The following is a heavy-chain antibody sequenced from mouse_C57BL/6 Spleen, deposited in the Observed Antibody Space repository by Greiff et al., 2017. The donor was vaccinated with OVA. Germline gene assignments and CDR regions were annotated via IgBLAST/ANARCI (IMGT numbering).Heavy chain of an antibody. D-gene: IGHD2-4*01. Sequence: QVQLQQPGAELVKPGASVKLSCKASGYTFTSYWMHWVKQRPGRGLEWIGRIDPNSGGTKYNEKFKSKATLTVDKPSSTAYMQLSSLTSEDSAVYYCERSDYDYDAAGFAYWGQGTLVTVSA. V-gene: IGHV1-72*01. CDR2: IDPNSGGT. CDR1: GYTFTSYW. CDR3: ERSDYDYDAAGFAY. J-gene: IGHJ3*01.